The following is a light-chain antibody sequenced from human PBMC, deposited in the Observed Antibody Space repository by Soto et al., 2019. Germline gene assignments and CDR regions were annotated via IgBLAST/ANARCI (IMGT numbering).Light chain of an antibody. CDR1: QSVSSS. V-gene: IGKV1-39*01. CDR2: AAS. CDR3: QQSYSTPRT. Sequence: DIQMTQSPSSLSASVGDRVTITCRASQSVSSSLNWYQQKPEKAPKLLIYAASSLQSGVPSRFSGSGSGTDFTLTISSLQPEDFATYYCQQSYSTPRTFGQGTKLEIK. J-gene: IGKJ2*01.